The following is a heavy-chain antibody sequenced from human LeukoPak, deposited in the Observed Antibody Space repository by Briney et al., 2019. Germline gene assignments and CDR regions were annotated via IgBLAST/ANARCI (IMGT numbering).Heavy chain of an antibody. CDR2: ISAYNGNT. V-gene: IGHV1-18*04. Sequence: GASVKVSCKASGYTFTSYGISWVRQAPGQGLEGMGWISAYNGNTNYAQKLQGRVTMTTDTSTSTAYMELRSLRSDDTAVYYCARVITMVRGPNRHFDYWGQGTLVTVSS. J-gene: IGHJ4*02. CDR1: GYTFTSYG. CDR3: ARVITMVRGPNRHFDY. D-gene: IGHD3-10*01.